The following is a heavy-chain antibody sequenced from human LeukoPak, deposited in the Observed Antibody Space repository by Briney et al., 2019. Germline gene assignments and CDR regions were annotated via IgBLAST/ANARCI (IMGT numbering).Heavy chain of an antibody. CDR2: ISAYNGNT. CDR1: GYTFTSYG. V-gene: IGHV1-18*01. D-gene: IGHD6-13*01. CDR3: ARDVLRGIAAAGTSYSAFDP. J-gene: IGHJ5*02. Sequence: ASVKVSCKASGYTFTSYGINWVRQAPGQGLEWMGWISAYNGNTNYAQKLQGRVTMTTDTSTSTAYMELRSLRSDDTAVYYCARDVLRGIAAAGTSYSAFDPWGQGTLVTVSS.